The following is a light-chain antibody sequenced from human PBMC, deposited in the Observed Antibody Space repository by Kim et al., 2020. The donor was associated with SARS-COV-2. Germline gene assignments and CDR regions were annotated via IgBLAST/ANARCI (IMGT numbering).Light chain of an antibody. CDR3: QAWDRSPV. V-gene: IGLV3-1*01. Sequence: VSVSPGQTATFTCSGDKLGDKYASWYQQKPGQSPVLVIYQDDKRPSRIPERFSGSTSGNTATLTISGTQAMDEADYYCQAWDRSPVFGGGTQLTVL. CDR2: QDD. J-gene: IGLJ2*01. CDR1: KLGDKY.